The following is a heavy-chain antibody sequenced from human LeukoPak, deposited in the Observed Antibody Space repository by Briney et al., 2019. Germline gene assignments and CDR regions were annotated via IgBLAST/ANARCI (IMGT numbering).Heavy chain of an antibody. D-gene: IGHD6-13*01. CDR3: AATKRYSSSWYGTLDY. CDR2: INPNSGGT. J-gene: IGHJ4*02. V-gene: IGHV1-2*02. Sequence: ASVKVSCKASGYTFTGHYMHWVRQAPGQGLEWMGWINPNSGGTNYAQKFQGRVTMTRDTSISTAYMELSRLRSDDTAVYYCAATKRYSSSWYGTLDYWGQGTLVTVSS. CDR1: GYTFTGHY.